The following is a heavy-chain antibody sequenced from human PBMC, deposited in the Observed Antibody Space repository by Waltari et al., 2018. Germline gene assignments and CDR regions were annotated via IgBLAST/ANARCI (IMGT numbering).Heavy chain of an antibody. D-gene: IGHD2-2*01. J-gene: IGHJ4*02. V-gene: IGHV3-30-3*01. CDR3: ARVAHQLPHGPLGY. Sequence: QVQLVESGGGVVQPGRSLRLSCAASGFTFSSYALHWVRQAPGKGLEWVAVISYDGSNKYYADSVKGRFTISRENSKNTLYLQMNSLRAEDTAVYYCARVAHQLPHGPLGYWGQGTLVTVSS. CDR2: ISYDGSNK. CDR1: GFTFSSYA.